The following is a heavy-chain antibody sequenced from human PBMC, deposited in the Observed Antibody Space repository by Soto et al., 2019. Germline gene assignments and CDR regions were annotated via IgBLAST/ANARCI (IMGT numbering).Heavy chain of an antibody. V-gene: IGHV3-33*01. CDR3: ARDGPLLRLRGSGWYEGPYYYMDV. D-gene: IGHD6-19*01. J-gene: IGHJ6*03. CDR2: IWYDGSNK. CDR1: GFTFSSYG. Sequence: QVQLVESGGGVVQPGRSLRLSCAASGFTFSSYGMHWVRQAPGKGLEWVAVIWYDGSNKYYADSVKGRFTMSRDNSKNTLYLQMNSLRAEDTAVYYCARDGPLLRLRGSGWYEGPYYYMDVWGKGTTVTVSS.